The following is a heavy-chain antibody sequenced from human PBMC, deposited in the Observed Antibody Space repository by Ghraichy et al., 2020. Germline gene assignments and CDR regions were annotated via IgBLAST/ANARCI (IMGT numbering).Heavy chain of an antibody. V-gene: IGHV4-59*01. D-gene: IGHD5-24*01. J-gene: IGHJ4*02. CDR1: GGSIFDYY. CDR3: ARSREGYNPRGFDF. Sequence: SETLSLTCTVSGGSIFDYYWSWIRQPPGKGLEWIAYIYYSGSTNYNPSLKSRVTISVDTSKNHFSLKLTSVTAADAAMYYCARSREGYNPRGFDFWGQGTLVTVSS. CDR2: IYYSGST.